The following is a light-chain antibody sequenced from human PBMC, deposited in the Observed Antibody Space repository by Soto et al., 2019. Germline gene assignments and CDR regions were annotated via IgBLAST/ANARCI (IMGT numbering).Light chain of an antibody. CDR3: QSYDSGLSGSV. CDR1: DSNIGENFD. CDR2: GNN. V-gene: IGLV1-40*01. Sequence: QSVLTQPPSVSGAPGQRVTISCTGRDSNIGENFDIHWYQQLPGTAPKLLIYGNNNRPSGVPDRFSASRSGTSASLAITWLQAEDEADYYCQSYDSGLSGSVFGGGTKLTFL. J-gene: IGLJ3*02.